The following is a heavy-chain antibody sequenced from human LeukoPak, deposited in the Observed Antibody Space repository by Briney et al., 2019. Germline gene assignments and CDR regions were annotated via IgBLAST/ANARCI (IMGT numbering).Heavy chain of an antibody. D-gene: IGHD4-11*01. V-gene: IGHV4-31*03. CDR3: ARGRKARVNYY. CDR1: GGSISSGGYY. CDR2: IYYSGST. J-gene: IGHJ4*02. Sequence: SQTLSLTCTVSGGSISSGGYYWSWLPQHPGKGLEWVGYIYYSGSTYSNPSLRRRATISVDTYKNQFSLKLSSVTAADTAVDYCARGRKARVNYYWGQGTLVTV.